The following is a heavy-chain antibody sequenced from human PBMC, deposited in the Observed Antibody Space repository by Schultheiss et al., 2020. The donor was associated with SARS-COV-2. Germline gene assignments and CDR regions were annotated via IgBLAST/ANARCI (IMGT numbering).Heavy chain of an antibody. D-gene: IGHD6-6*01. J-gene: IGHJ4*02. Sequence: LRLSCTVSGGSISSGGYYWSWIRQHPGKGLEWIGYIYYSGSTYYNPSLKSRVTISVDTSENQFSLKLSSVTAADTAVYYCARAEIAARVYPDYWGRGTLVTVSS. CDR2: IYYSGST. CDR3: ARAEIAARVYPDY. V-gene: IGHV4-31*03. CDR1: GGSISSGGYY.